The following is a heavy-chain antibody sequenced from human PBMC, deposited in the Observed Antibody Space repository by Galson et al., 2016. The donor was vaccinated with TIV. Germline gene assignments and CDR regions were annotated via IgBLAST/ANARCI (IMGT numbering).Heavy chain of an antibody. CDR3: ANWGGLAS. CDR2: ITANGDHA. D-gene: IGHD3-16*01. J-gene: IGHJ4*02. Sequence: SLRLSCAASGFTFSEYILNWVRQPPGKGLEWVSSITANGDHAFYTDSVKGRFTIFRDNSNNMLYLQMNSLRAEDTAVYYCANWGGLASWGQGTLVTVSS. V-gene: IGHV3-23*01. CDR1: GFTFSEYI.